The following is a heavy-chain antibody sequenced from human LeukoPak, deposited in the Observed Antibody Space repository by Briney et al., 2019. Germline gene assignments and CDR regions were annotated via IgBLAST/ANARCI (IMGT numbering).Heavy chain of an antibody. Sequence: SETLSLTCTVSGGSISSYSWSWIRQPPGKGLEWIGYIYYSGSTTYSPSLKSRVTISVDTSKNQFSLKLNSVTAADTAVYYCARGRKRLDPWGQGTLVTVSS. CDR2: IYYSGST. V-gene: IGHV4-59*01. CDR1: GGSISSYS. CDR3: ARGRKRLDP. J-gene: IGHJ5*02.